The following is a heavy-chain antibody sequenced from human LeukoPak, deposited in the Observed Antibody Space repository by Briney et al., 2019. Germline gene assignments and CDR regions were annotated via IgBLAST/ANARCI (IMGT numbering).Heavy chain of an antibody. Sequence: PGGSLRLSCAASGFTFNGSAMHWVRQASGKGLEWVGRIRSKANSYATAYAASVKGRFTISRDDSKNTAYLQMNSLKTEDTAVYYCTSFSSGWYSYWGQGTLVTVSS. V-gene: IGHV3-73*01. CDR1: GFTFNGSA. CDR2: IRSKANSYAT. J-gene: IGHJ4*02. CDR3: TSFSSGWYSY. D-gene: IGHD6-19*01.